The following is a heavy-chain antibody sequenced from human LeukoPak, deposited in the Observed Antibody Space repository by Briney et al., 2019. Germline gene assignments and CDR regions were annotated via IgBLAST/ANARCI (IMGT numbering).Heavy chain of an antibody. CDR3: ARDKYDYVWGSYRYIDY. Sequence: PGGSLRLSCAASGFTFSSYSMNWVRQAPGKGLEWVSSISSSSSYIYYADSVKGRFTISRDNAKNSLYLQMNSLRAEDTAVYYCARDKYDYVWGSYRYIDYWGQGTLVTVSS. CDR2: ISSSSSYI. J-gene: IGHJ4*02. CDR1: GFTFSSYS. V-gene: IGHV3-21*04. D-gene: IGHD3-16*02.